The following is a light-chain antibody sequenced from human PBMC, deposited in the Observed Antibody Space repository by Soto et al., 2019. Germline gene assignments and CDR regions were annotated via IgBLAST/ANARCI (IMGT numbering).Light chain of an antibody. CDR3: QQSYSTPWT. V-gene: IGKV1-39*01. Sequence: EIQMTQSPSSLSASVGERITITCRASQTMSSDLNWYQQKPGKAPKVVIYAASNLESGVPSRFSGSGSGTDFTLTISSLQPEDFATYFCQQSYSTPWTFGQGTKVDIK. CDR2: AAS. J-gene: IGKJ1*01. CDR1: QTMSSD.